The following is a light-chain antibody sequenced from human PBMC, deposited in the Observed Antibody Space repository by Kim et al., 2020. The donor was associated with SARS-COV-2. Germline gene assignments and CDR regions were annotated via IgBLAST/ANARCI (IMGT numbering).Light chain of an antibody. CDR3: QAWDSSI. Sequence: SYELTQPPSVSVSPEQTASITCSGDKLGDKYACWYQQKPGQSPVLVIYQDSKRPSGIPERFSGSNSGNTATLTISGTQAMDEADYYCQAWDSSIFGGGTQLTVL. V-gene: IGLV3-1*01. CDR1: KLGDKY. CDR2: QDS. J-gene: IGLJ2*01.